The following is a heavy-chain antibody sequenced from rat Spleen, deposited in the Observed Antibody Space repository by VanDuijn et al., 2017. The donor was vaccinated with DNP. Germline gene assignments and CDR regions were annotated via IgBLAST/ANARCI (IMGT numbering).Heavy chain of an antibody. CDR1: GFTFTDYS. Sequence: EAQLVESGGGLVQPGRSLKLSCEASGFTFTDYSMAWVRQAPKKGLEWVAMIIYDGSGTYYGDSVKGRFTISRDNAKSSLYLQMDSLRSEDTATYYCTIEATTRNWFAYWGQGTLVTVSS. D-gene: IGHD1-4*01. CDR3: TIEATTRNWFAY. J-gene: IGHJ3*01. V-gene: IGHV5-7*01. CDR2: IIYDGSGT.